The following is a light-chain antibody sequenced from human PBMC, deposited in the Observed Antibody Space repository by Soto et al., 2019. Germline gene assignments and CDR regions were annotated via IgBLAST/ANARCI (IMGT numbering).Light chain of an antibody. CDR3: LLYYGAYHV. J-gene: IGLJ3*02. V-gene: IGLV7-46*01. CDR2: NTN. CDR1: TGTVTNGHY. Sequence: QAVVTQEPSLTVSPGGTFTLPCGSRTGTVTNGHYPYWFQQKPGQAPRTLIYNTNNKHAWTPARFSGSLLGGKAALTVSRVEPEDEADDYGLLYYGAYHVFGGGTKLTVL.